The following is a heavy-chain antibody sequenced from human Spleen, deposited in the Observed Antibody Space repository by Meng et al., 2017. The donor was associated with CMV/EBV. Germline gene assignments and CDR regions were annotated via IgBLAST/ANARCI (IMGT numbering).Heavy chain of an antibody. Sequence: ASVKVSCKASGYTFTAHYFHWVRQAPGQGLEWMGWINPNSGGTNYAQKLQGRATMTRDTSVSTAYMELSRLRTDDAAVSYCARDSGIAVAGGFDPWGQGTLVTVSS. CDR1: GYTFTAHY. J-gene: IGHJ5*02. D-gene: IGHD6-19*01. CDR3: ARDSGIAVAGGFDP. CDR2: INPNSGGT. V-gene: IGHV1-2*02.